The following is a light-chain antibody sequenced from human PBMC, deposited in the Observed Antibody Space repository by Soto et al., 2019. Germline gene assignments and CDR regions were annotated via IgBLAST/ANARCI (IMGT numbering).Light chain of an antibody. J-gene: IGKJ4*01. V-gene: IGKV1-33*01. Sequence: DIQMTQSPTSLSASVGDGVTITCQASQDIRNSLNWFQQKPGKAPKLLIYDASSVEAGVLSRFSGAGSGTEFTFTINSLRPEDVATYYCQQSHDLPLTFGGGT. CDR1: QDIRNS. CDR2: DAS. CDR3: QQSHDLPLT.